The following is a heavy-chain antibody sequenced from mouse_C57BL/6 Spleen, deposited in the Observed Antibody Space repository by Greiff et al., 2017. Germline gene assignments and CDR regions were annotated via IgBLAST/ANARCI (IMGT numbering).Heavy chain of an antibody. CDR2: IDPEDGET. D-gene: IGHD2-4*01. V-gene: IGHV14-2*01. Sequence: EVKLVESGAELVKPGASVKLSCTASGFNIKDYYMHWVKQRTEQGLEWIGRIDPEDGETKYDPKFKGKATITADTSSNTAYLQLSGLTSEDTAVYYCARDGDYGYYVDYWGQGTTLTVSS. CDR3: ARDGDYGYYVDY. CDR1: GFNIKDYY. J-gene: IGHJ2*01.